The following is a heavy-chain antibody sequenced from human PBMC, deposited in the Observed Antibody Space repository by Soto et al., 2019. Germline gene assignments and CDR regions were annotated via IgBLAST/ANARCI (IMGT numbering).Heavy chain of an antibody. Sequence: QVQLVQSGAEVKKPGASVKISCKASGYTFTRYTMNWVRQAPGQRLEWMGWINPDNGNTKSSQKFQDRVIITRDTSASTAYMDLSSLRSGDTAVYYCARGIATGQRDPWGQGTLVTVSS. CDR2: INPDNGNT. CDR3: ARGIATGQRDP. D-gene: IGHD2-15*01. J-gene: IGHJ5*02. V-gene: IGHV1-3*01. CDR1: GYTFTRYT.